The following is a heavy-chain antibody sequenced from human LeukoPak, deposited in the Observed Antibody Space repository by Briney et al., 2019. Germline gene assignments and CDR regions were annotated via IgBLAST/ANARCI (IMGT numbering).Heavy chain of an antibody. Sequence: PSETPSLTCAVYGGSFSGYYWSWIRQPPGKGREWIGEINHSGSTNYNPSLKSRVTISVDTSKNQFSLKLSSVTAADTAVYYCARGRFAGYYDSSGYLLDYWGQGTLVTVSS. D-gene: IGHD3-22*01. V-gene: IGHV4-34*01. CDR1: GGSFSGYY. J-gene: IGHJ4*02. CDR3: ARGRFAGYYDSSGYLLDY. CDR2: INHSGST.